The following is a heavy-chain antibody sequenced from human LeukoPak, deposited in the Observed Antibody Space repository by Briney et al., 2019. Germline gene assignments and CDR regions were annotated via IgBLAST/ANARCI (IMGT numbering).Heavy chain of an antibody. CDR1: GGSISSSSYY. Sequence: SETLSLTCTVSGGSISSSSYYWGWIRQPPGKGLEWIGSIYYSGSTYYNPSLKSRVTISVDTSKNQFSLKLSSVTAADTAVYYCARAGVVGFGELGGFDYWGQGTLVTVSS. CDR3: ARAGVVGFGELGGFDY. D-gene: IGHD3-10*01. J-gene: IGHJ4*02. V-gene: IGHV4-39*07. CDR2: IYYSGST.